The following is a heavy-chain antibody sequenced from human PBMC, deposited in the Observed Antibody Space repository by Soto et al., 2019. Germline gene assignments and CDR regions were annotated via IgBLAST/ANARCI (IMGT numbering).Heavy chain of an antibody. V-gene: IGHV1-18*01. CDR2: ISAYNGNT. D-gene: IGHD1-7*01. CDR3: AGDGLTGTTYYYGMDV. CDR1: GYTFTSYG. Sequence: ASVKVSCKASGYTFTSYGISWVRQAPGQGLEWMGWISAYNGNTNYAQKLQGRVTMTTDTSTSTAYMELRSLRSDDTAVYYCAGDGLTGTTYYYGMDVWGQGTTVTVSS. J-gene: IGHJ6*02.